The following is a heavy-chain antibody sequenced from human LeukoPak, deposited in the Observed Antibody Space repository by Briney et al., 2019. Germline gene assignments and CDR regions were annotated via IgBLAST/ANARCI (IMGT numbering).Heavy chain of an antibody. CDR2: IYYDGGS. CDR1: GGSISNYY. J-gene: IGHJ6*03. Sequence: SETLSLTCNVSGGSISNYYWSWIRQPPGKGLEWIAYIYYDGGSNYNHSLKSRVTTSLDTSKKQLSLRLRSVTAADTAAYYCARPVGSPSGYYFHMDVWGRGTTVTVSS. CDR3: ARPVGSPSGYYFHMDV. D-gene: IGHD3-22*01. V-gene: IGHV4-59*08.